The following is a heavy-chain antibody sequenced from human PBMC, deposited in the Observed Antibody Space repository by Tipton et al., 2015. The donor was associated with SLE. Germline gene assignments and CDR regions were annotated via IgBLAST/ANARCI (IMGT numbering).Heavy chain of an antibody. J-gene: IGHJ3*02. V-gene: IGHV4-4*07. CDR1: GGSITTHY. CDR3: ARRGWVDAFDI. Sequence: TLSLTCAVSGGSITTHYWSWIRQTPGKGLEWIGRIYSSGRTNYNPSLKSRVTMSVDTSRKQFSLKLTYVTAADTAVYYCARRGWVDAFDIWGQGTMVIVSS. D-gene: IGHD6-19*01. CDR2: IYSSGRT.